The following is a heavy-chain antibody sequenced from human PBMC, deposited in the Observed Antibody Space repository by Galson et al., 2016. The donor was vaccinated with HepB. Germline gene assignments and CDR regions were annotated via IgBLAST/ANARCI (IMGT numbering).Heavy chain of an antibody. CDR1: GFTFSSYW. D-gene: IGHD1-26*01. CDR3: AKGAVPLD. Sequence: SLRLSCAASGFTFSSYWMSWVRQTPEKRLEWVAGIKNDGSEEYYADSVRGRFTISRDNTLETLYLQMDSLRTEDTALYFCAKGAVPLDWGQGTLVSVSS. V-gene: IGHV3-7*03. CDR2: IKNDGSEE. J-gene: IGHJ4*02.